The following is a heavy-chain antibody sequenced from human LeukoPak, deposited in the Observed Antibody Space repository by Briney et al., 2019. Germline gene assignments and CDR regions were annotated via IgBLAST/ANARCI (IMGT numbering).Heavy chain of an antibody. CDR2: IYASGSA. J-gene: IGHJ4*02. V-gene: IGHV4-59*11. D-gene: IGHD6-19*01. CDR3: AREAPGGSGWTYFDY. CDR1: GGSSSGHY. Sequence: PSETLSLTCAVSGGSSSGHYWDWLRHPPRKGLEWIGYIYASGSANYHPSLKSRVTISLDTSQNLVSLRLTSVTADDTAVYYCAREAPGGSGWTYFDYWGQGSLVTVSS.